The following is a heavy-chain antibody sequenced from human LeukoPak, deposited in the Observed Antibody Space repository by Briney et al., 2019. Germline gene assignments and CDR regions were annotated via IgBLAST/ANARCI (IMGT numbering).Heavy chain of an antibody. V-gene: IGHV4-39*01. CDR1: GASISNSAYY. D-gene: IGHD3-3*01. CDR2: VHYSGST. CDR3: ARLFFVIDT. J-gene: IGHJ5*02. Sequence: PSETLSLSCTVSGASISNSAYYRPWIRQPPGEGLECIGTVHYSGSTFYNPSLKSRVNISVDTSKNQFSLQLSSVTAADTAVYYCARLFFVIDTWGQGTLVTVSS.